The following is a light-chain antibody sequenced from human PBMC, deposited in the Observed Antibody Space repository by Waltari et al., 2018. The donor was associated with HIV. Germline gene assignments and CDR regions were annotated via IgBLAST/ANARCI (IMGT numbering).Light chain of an antibody. CDR2: SND. J-gene: IGLJ2*01. CDR1: RSNIGDST. CDR3: AAWDDSLRVLI. V-gene: IGLV1-44*01. Sequence: QSVLTQPPSASGTPGQTVTISGSGSRSNIGDSTVHWYQQFPATAPKLLIYSNDQRPSVFPARFSGSVSGTSASLAISGLQSEDEADYHCAAWDDSLRVLIFGGGTKLAVL.